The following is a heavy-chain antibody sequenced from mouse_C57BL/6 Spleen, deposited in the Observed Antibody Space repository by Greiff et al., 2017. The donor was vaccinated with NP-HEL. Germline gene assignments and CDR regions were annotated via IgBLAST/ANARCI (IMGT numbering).Heavy chain of an antibody. CDR2: INPGSGGT. D-gene: IGHD1-1*01. J-gene: IGHJ2*01. CDR3: ATGGGSSYWFDY. Sequence: QVQLQQSGAELVRPGTSVKVSCKASGYAFTNYLIEWVKQRPGQGLEWIGVINPGSGGTNYNEKFKGKATLTADKSSSTAYMQLSSLTSEDSAVYFCATGGGSSYWFDYWGQGTTLTVSS. V-gene: IGHV1-54*01. CDR1: GYAFTNYL.